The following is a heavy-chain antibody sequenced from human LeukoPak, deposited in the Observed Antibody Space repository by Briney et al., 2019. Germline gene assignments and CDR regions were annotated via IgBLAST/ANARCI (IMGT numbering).Heavy chain of an antibody. CDR3: VKDLSGTYSFDY. J-gene: IGHJ4*02. Sequence: GGSLRLSCSASGFTFSNCAMHWVRQAPGKGLEYVSTINIDEARTFYADSVKGRFTISRDNSKNTLYLQMSSLRAEDTAVYYCVKDLSGTYSFDYWGQGTLVTVSS. V-gene: IGHV3-64D*09. CDR1: GFTFSNCA. CDR2: INIDEART. D-gene: IGHD1-26*01.